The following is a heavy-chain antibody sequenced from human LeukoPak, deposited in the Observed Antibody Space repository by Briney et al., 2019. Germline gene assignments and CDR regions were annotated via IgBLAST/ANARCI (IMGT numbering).Heavy chain of an antibody. Sequence: NPGGSLRLSCAASGFTFSNAWMSWVRQAPGKGLEWVGRIKSKTDGGTTDYAAPVKGRFTTSRDDSKNTLYLQMNSLKTEDTAVYYCTTRYNWNNGVTFDYWGQGTLVTVSS. J-gene: IGHJ4*02. V-gene: IGHV3-15*01. CDR2: IKSKTDGGTT. D-gene: IGHD1/OR15-1a*01. CDR1: GFTFSNAW. CDR3: TTRYNWNNGVTFDY.